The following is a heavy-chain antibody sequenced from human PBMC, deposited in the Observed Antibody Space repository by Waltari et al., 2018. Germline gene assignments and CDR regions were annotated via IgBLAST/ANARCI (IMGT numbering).Heavy chain of an antibody. CDR3: ARTKHSSGWYDY. D-gene: IGHD6-19*01. CDR2: INPNSGGT. CDR1: GYTFTGHY. Sequence: QVQLVQSGAEVKKPGSSVKVSCKASGYTFTGHYMHWVQQAPGQGLEWMGWINPNSGGTNYAQKFQGWVTMTRDTSISTAYMELSRLRSDDTAVYYCARTKHSSGWYDYWGQGTLVTVSS. J-gene: IGHJ4*02. V-gene: IGHV1-2*04.